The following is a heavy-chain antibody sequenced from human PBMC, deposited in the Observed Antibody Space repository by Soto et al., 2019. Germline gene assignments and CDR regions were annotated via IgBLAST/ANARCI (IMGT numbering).Heavy chain of an antibody. D-gene: IGHD5-18*01. CDR1: GGSISSYY. Sequence: SETLSLTCTVSGGSISSYYWSWIRQPPGKGLEWIGYIYYSGGTNHNPSLKSRVTISVDTSKNQFSLKLSSVTAADTAVYYCARSYTAMVTGNYYYYYGMDVWGQGTTVTVSS. CDR3: ARSYTAMVTGNYYYYYGMDV. V-gene: IGHV4-59*01. CDR2: IYYSGGT. J-gene: IGHJ6*02.